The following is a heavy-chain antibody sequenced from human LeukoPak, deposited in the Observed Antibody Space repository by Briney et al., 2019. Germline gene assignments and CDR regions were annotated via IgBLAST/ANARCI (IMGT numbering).Heavy chain of an antibody. CDR1: GFAFSSYE. Sequence: SGGSLRLSCAASGFAFSSYEMNWVRQAPGKGLEWVSYISSSSSTIYYADSVKGRFTISRDNAKNSLYLQMNSLRAEDTAVYYCSCELGLDYWGQGTLVTVSS. J-gene: IGHJ4*02. D-gene: IGHD7-27*01. V-gene: IGHV3-48*03. CDR2: ISSSSSTI. CDR3: SCELGLDY.